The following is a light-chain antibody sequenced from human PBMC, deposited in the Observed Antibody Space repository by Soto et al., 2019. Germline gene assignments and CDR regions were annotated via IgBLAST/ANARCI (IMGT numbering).Light chain of an antibody. Sequence: EIVLTQSPGTLSLSPGERATLSCRASQSVTSSYVAWYQQKPGQAPRLLIYVASSRATGIPDRFSGSGSGTDFTLTISRLEPEDFAVYYCQQYGSSPLTFGQGTRLEIK. CDR3: QQYGSSPLT. CDR2: VAS. J-gene: IGKJ5*01. V-gene: IGKV3-20*01. CDR1: QSVTSSY.